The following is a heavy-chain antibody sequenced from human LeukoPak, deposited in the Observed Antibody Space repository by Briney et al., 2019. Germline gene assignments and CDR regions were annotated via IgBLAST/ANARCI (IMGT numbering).Heavy chain of an antibody. D-gene: IGHD5-12*01. CDR2: IYDSGST. V-gene: IGHV4-59*01. Sequence: NPSETLSLTCTVSGGSISSYYWSWIRQPPGKGLEWIGYIYDSGSTNYNPSLKGRVTISVDTSKNQFSLKLSSVTAADTAVYYCARGGSGYDSFYYYGMDAWGQGTTVTVSS. J-gene: IGHJ6*02. CDR3: ARGGSGYDSFYYYGMDA. CDR1: GGSISSYY.